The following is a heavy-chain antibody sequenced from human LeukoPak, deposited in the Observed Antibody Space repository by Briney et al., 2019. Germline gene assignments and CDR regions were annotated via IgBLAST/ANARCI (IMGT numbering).Heavy chain of an antibody. CDR3: ARHPRMYSSSCCRWFDP. V-gene: IGHV4-39*01. Sequence: PSETLSLTCTVSGGSISSSSYYWGWIRQPPGKGLEWIGSIYYSGSTYYNPSLKSRVTISVDTSKNQFSLKLSSVTAADTAVYYCARHPRMYSSSCCRWFDPWGQGTLVTVSS. J-gene: IGHJ5*02. CDR2: IYYSGST. D-gene: IGHD6-13*01. CDR1: GGSISSSSYY.